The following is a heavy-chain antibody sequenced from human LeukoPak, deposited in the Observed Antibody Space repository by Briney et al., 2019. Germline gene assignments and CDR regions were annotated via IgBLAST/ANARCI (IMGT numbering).Heavy chain of an antibody. CDR3: ARYCSSTSCYMTYALDI. CDR2: IYHSGST. Sequence: PSETLSLTCAVSGGSISSSNWWSWVRQPPGKGLEWIGEIYHSGSTNYNPSLKSRVTISVDKSKNQFSLKLSSVTAADTAVYYCARYCSSTSCYMTYALDIWGQGTRVTVSS. V-gene: IGHV4-4*02. D-gene: IGHD2-2*02. CDR1: GGSISSSNW. J-gene: IGHJ3*02.